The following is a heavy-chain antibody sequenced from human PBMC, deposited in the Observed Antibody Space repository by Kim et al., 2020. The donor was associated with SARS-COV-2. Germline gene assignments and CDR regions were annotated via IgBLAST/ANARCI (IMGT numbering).Heavy chain of an antibody. J-gene: IGHJ6*02. CDR3: ATYSSSWYGGGMDV. D-gene: IGHD6-13*01. Sequence: ADSVKGRFPISRDNAKNTLYLQMNSLSAEDTAVYYCATYSSSWYGGGMDVWGQGTTVTVSS. V-gene: IGHV3-74*01.